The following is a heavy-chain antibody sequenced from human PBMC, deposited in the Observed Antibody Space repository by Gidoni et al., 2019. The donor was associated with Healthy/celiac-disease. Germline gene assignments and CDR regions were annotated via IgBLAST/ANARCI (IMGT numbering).Heavy chain of an antibody. Sequence: EVQLVESGGGLVQPGGSLKLSCAASGFTFSGSAMHWVRQASGKGLEWVGRIRSKANSYATAYAAAVKGRFTISRDDSKNTAYLQMNSLKTEDTAVYYCTRRGEQLVGGYYYYGMDVWGQGTTVTVSS. V-gene: IGHV3-73*02. D-gene: IGHD6-6*01. CDR2: IRSKANSYAT. CDR3: TRRGEQLVGGYYYYGMDV. J-gene: IGHJ6*02. CDR1: GFTFSGSA.